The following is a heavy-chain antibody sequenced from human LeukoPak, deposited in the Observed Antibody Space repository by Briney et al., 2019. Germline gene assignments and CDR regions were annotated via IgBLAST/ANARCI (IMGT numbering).Heavy chain of an antibody. D-gene: IGHD4-11*01. CDR2: IHNSGST. Sequence: SETLSLTCTVSGGSVSSYYWSWIRQPPGKGLEWIEYIHNSGSTNYNASLKSRVTISVDTSKNQFSLKLSSVTAADTAVYYCARGALRRTTPHVFDIWGQGTMVTVSS. J-gene: IGHJ3*02. V-gene: IGHV4-59*02. CDR3: ARGALRRTTPHVFDI. CDR1: GGSVSSYY.